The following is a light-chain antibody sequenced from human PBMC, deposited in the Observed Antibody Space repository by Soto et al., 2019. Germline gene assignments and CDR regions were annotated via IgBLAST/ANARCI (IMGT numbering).Light chain of an antibody. Sequence: EIVMTQSPASLSVSPGDGATLSCRASQSVASNIAWYQQKPGQGPRLLIHGASTRAAGVPARFSGSGSGTDFTFTISSLQSEDFAVYYCQQYHNWPPQYTFGQGTKLQIK. J-gene: IGKJ2*01. V-gene: IGKV3-15*01. CDR2: GAS. CDR3: QQYHNWPPQYT. CDR1: QSVASN.